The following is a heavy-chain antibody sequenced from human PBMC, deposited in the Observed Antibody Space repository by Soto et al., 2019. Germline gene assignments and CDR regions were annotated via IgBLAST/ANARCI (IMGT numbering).Heavy chain of an antibody. J-gene: IGHJ5*02. CDR3: ARSGSYYWFDP. CDR1: GFTFSDHY. Sequence: EVQLVESGGGLVQPGGSLRLSCAVSGFTFSDHYLDWVRQAPGKGREWVGRTRNKANSYTTEYAASVKGRFTISRDDSKNSLYLQMNSLKIEDTAVYYCARSGSYYWFDPWGQGTLVTVSS. D-gene: IGHD1-26*01. V-gene: IGHV3-72*01. CDR2: TRNKANSYTT.